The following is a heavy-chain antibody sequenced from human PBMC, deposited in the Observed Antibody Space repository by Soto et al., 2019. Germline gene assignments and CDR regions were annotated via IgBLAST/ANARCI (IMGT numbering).Heavy chain of an antibody. D-gene: IGHD3-16*01. CDR2: IIPIFSSR. J-gene: IGHJ6*02. Sequence: QVQLVQSGAEVKKPGSSVKVSCKTSRDTFNKYAFNWVRQAPGQGLEWMGWIIPIFSSRNYAEKFQGRVTITADDSPSTAYMELRSLRFEDTAVYYCARGETYLGVWGQGTTVTVSS. CDR1: RDTFNKYA. V-gene: IGHV1-69*01. CDR3: ARGETYLGV.